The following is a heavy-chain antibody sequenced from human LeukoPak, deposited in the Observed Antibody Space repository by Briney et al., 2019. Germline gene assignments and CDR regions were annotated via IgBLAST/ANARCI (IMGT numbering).Heavy chain of an antibody. D-gene: IGHD3-10*01. Sequence: SETLSLTCNVSGGSISTTTNSWGWAWIRQSPGKGLEWIGSIYYSGSTYYNPSLKSRVTISVDTSKNQFSLKLSSVTAADTAVYYCATWTYYYGSGSYHYWGQGTLVTVSS. CDR1: GGSISTTTNS. CDR3: ATWTYYYGSGSYHY. V-gene: IGHV4-39*01. J-gene: IGHJ4*02. CDR2: IYYSGST.